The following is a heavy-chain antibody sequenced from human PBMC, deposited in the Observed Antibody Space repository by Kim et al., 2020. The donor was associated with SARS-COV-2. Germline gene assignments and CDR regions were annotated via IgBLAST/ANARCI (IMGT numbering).Heavy chain of an antibody. V-gene: IGHV4-31*02. Sequence: TSDNPSLKRRVTISVDTSKNQFSLKLSSVTAAGTAVYYCARVGGGSWFDPWGQGTLVTVSS. D-gene: IGHD2-15*01. J-gene: IGHJ5*02. CDR3: ARVGGGSWFDP. CDR2: T.